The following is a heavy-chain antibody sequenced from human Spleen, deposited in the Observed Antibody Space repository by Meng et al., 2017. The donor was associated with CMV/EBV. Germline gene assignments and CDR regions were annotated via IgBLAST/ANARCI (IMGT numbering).Heavy chain of an antibody. CDR3: SRVRAISSGWYGLVDY. CDR1: GGSFSGYY. J-gene: IGHJ4*02. D-gene: IGHD6-19*01. Sequence: VPLQQWGAVLLKPSDTLYLPRPASGGSFSGYYWSWSRQPPGKGRELIGTLNHSRSTNYNPSLKSRVTISVATSKNQFSLKLSSVSAADTAVYYCSRVRAISSGWYGLVDYWGQGTLVTVSS. CDR2: LNHSRST. V-gene: IGHV4-34*01.